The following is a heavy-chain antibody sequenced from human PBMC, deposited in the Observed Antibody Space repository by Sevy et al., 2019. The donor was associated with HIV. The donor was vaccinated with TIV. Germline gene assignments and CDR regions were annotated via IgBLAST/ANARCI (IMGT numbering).Heavy chain of an antibody. CDR3: ARGSTYGLPYYFDS. CDR1: GGSIGSFY. CDR2: IHYSGNT. Sequence: SETLSLTCNVSGGSIGSFYWSWIRQPPGKRLEWIAYIHYSGNTNYNPSLKSRVTRSVDTSKNQFSLKVSSVTDADTAFYYCARGSTYGLPYYFDSWGQGTLVTVSS. D-gene: IGHD2-8*01. V-gene: IGHV4-59*01. J-gene: IGHJ4*02.